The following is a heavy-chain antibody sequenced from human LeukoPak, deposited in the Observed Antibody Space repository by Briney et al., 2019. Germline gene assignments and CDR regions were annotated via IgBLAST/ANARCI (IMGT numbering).Heavy chain of an antibody. D-gene: IGHD1-26*01. V-gene: IGHV4-39*01. CDR1: GGSISSSSYY. CDR2: IYYSGST. CDR3: ATIFIVGATYYYFDY. J-gene: IGHJ4*02. Sequence: SETLSLTCTVSGGSISSSSYYWGWIRQPPGKGLEWIGSIYYSGSTYYNPSLKRRVTISVDTSKNQFSLKLSSVTAADTAVYYCATIFIVGATYYYFDYWGQGTLVTVSS.